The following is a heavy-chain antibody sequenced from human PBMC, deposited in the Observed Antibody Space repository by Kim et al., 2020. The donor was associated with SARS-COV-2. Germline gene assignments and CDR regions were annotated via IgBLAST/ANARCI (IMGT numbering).Heavy chain of an antibody. CDR1: GFTFSSYG. V-gene: IGHV3-33*05. D-gene: IGHD3-22*01. J-gene: IGHJ6*02. CDR3: ARGGYYDSSGYPRYYYGMDV. CDR2: ISYDGSNK. Sequence: GGSLRLSCAASGFTFSSYGMHWVRQAPGKGLEWVAVISYDGSNKYYADSVKGRFTISRDNSKNTLYLQMNSLRAEDTAVYYCARGGYYDSSGYPRYYYGMDVWGQGTTVTVSS.